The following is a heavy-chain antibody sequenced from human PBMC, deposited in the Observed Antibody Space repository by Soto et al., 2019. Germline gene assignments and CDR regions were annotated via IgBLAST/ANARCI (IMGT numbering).Heavy chain of an antibody. CDR3: ARGIAVAGNY. D-gene: IGHD6-19*01. CDR1: GYTFTSYA. Sequence: QVQLVQSGAEVKKPGASVKVSCKASGYTFTSYAMHGVRQAPGQSLEWMGWVNGGNGNTKYSQKFQDRVTMTRDTSASTAYMELSSLRSEDTAVYYCARGIAVAGNYWGQGTLVTVSS. J-gene: IGHJ4*02. CDR2: VNGGNGNT. V-gene: IGHV1-3*01.